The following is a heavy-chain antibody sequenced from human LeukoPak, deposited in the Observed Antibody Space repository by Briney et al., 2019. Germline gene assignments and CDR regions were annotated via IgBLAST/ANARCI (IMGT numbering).Heavy chain of an antibody. D-gene: IGHD2-15*01. CDR2: IYNSGST. CDR1: GGSISSYY. CDR3: ARDKGRYCSGGSCYPDY. J-gene: IGHJ4*02. Sequence: SETLSLTCTVSGGSISSYYWSWIRQPAGQGLELIGRIYNSGSTKYNPSLKSRVTMSVDTSKDQFSLKLNSVTAADTAVYYCARDKGRYCSGGSCYPDYWGQGTLVTVSS. V-gene: IGHV4-4*07.